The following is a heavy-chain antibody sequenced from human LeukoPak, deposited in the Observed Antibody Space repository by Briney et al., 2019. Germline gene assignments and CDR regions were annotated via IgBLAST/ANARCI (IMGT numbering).Heavy chain of an antibody. CDR3: ARHLRCSSGWDPEDY. CDR1: VYTFTGYY. V-gene: IGHV1-2*02. CDR2: INPNSGGT. Sequence: ASVKVSCKASVYTFTGYYMHWVRQAPGQGLEWMGWINPNSGGTNYAQKFQGRVTMTRDTSISTAYMELSRLRSDDTAVYYCARHLRCSSGWDPEDYWGQGTLVTVSS. J-gene: IGHJ4*02. D-gene: IGHD6-19*01.